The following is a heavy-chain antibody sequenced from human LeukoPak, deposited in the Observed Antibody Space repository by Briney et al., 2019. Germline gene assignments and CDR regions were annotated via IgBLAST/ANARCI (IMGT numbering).Heavy chain of an antibody. D-gene: IGHD4-23*01. V-gene: IGHV3-20*03. J-gene: IGHJ4*02. Sequence: GGSLRLSSVASGFTFDNYGMSWVRQGPGKGLEWVSSLDWDGGGTTYAASVKGRFTISRDNAIHSLYLQMDSLRAEDTAFYYCARGRYGGGPLPYYDSWGQGTLVTVSP. CDR2: LDWDGGGT. CDR3: ARGRYGGGPLPYYDS. CDR1: GFTFDNYG.